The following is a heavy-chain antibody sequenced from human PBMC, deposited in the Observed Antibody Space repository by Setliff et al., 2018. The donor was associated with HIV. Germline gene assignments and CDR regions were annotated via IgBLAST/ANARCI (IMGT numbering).Heavy chain of an antibody. D-gene: IGHD1-1*01. Sequence: ASVKVSCKTSGYTFTDYSIHWVRQAPGQGLEWMKWINPNRGSTRYAQNCQGRVTMTRDTSISTAYMELSSLNSDDTAVYYCARDGYINQRNWFDPCGQGTRVTVSS. V-gene: IGHV1-2*02. CDR1: GYTFTDYS. CDR2: INPNRGST. J-gene: IGHJ5*02. CDR3: ARDGYINQRNWFDP.